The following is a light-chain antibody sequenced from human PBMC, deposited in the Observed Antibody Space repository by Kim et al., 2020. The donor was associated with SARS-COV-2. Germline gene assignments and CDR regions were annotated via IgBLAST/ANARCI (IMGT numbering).Light chain of an antibody. CDR1: HRVSRVY. CDR3: QHYGTSVPLT. V-gene: IGKV3-20*01. CDR2: GAS. Sequence: PGQGATPSGRASHRVSRVYLAWYQQKPGQAPRLLIYGASTRATDIPDRFSGSGSGTDFTLTISRLEAEDFAVYYCQHYGTSVPLTFGGGTKVDIK. J-gene: IGKJ4*01.